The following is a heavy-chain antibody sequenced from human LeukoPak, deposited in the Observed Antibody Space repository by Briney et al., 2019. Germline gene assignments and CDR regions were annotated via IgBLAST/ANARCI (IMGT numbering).Heavy chain of an antibody. CDR2: IYDNGST. J-gene: IGHJ4*02. Sequence: SETLSLTCAVSGGSISRSNWWSWVRQSPGNGLEWIGEIYDNGSTNYNPSLKSRVTISVDKSKNQFSLKLNSVTAADTAMYYCAKSEGYGLIDYWGQGTRVTVSS. V-gene: IGHV4-4*02. CDR1: GGSISRSNW. D-gene: IGHD5-18*01. CDR3: AKSEGYGLIDY.